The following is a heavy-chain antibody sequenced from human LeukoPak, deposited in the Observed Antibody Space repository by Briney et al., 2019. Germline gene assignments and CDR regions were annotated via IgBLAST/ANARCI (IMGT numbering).Heavy chain of an antibody. D-gene: IGHD3-10*01. J-gene: IGHJ4*02. CDR2: INPKSGDT. Sequence: GASAKVSCKASGYTFSGNHIHWVRQAPGQGLEWMGWINPKSGDTKYAQKFQGRVTKTRDTSITTAYMELSSLRSDDTAVYYCASVGSANVDFWGQGTLVTVSS. V-gene: IGHV1-2*02. CDR3: ASVGSANVDF. CDR1: GYTFSGNH.